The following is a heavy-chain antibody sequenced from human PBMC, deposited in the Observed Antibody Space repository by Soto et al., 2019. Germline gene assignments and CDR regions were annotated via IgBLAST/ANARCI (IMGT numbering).Heavy chain of an antibody. V-gene: IGHV4-34*01. CDR1: GGSFSGYY. Sequence: TSETLSLTCGVYGGSFSGYYWSWIRQPPGKGREWIGEINHSGSTNYTPSLKSRVTISVDTSKTQFSLKLSSVTAADTAVYYCAIQAGDIVVVPAATLDPLYYGMDVWGQGTTVTVSS. CDR3: AIQAGDIVVVPAATLDPLYYGMDV. J-gene: IGHJ6*02. D-gene: IGHD2-2*01. CDR2: INHSGST.